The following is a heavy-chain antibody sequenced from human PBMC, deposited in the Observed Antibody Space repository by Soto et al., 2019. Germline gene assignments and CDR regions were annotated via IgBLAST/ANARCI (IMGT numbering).Heavy chain of an antibody. V-gene: IGHV1-69*13. CDR3: AREIVDSSSWYDAYGMDV. Sequence: SVKVSCKASGGTFSSYAISWVRQAPGQGLEWMGGIIPIFGTANYAQKFQGRVTITADESTSTAYMELSSLRSEDTAVYYCAREIVDSSSWYDAYGMDVWGQGTTVTAP. J-gene: IGHJ6*02. CDR1: GGTFSSYA. CDR2: IIPIFGTA. D-gene: IGHD6-13*01.